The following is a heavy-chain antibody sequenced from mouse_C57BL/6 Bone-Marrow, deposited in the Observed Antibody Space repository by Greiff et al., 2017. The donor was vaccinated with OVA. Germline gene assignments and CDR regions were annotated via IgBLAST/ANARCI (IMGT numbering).Heavy chain of an antibody. V-gene: IGHV1-55*01. CDR3: AGGSYGNYIAMDY. Sequence: VQLQQPGAELVKPGASVKMSCKASGYTFTSYWITWVKQRPGQGLEWIGDIYPGSGSTNYNEQFKSKATLTVDTSSSTAYMQLSSLTSEDSAVYYGAGGSYGNYIAMDYWGQGTSVTVSS. D-gene: IGHD2-1*01. CDR2: IYPGSGST. J-gene: IGHJ4*01. CDR1: GYTFTSYW.